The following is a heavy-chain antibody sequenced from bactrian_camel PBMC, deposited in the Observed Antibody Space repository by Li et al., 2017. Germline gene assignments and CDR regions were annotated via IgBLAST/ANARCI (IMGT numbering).Heavy chain of an antibody. J-gene: IGHJ6*01. CDR3: AARGPYCYTKLSVRDFTY. CDR2: IDTEGST. CDR1: EYEGSSNC. Sequence: LVESGGGSVQAGGSLRLSCVLSEYEGSSNCMGWFRQVPGKEREGVAGIDTEGSTNYADSVKGRFIISQDNAKNTVYLQMNSLKPEDTATYYCAARGPYCYTKLSVRDFTYWGQGTQVTVS. D-gene: IGHD2*01. V-gene: IGHV3S53*01.